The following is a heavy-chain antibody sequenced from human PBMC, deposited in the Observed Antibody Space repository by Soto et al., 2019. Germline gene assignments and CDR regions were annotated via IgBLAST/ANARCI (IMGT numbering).Heavy chain of an antibody. V-gene: IGHV1-69*06. J-gene: IGHJ6*02. Sequence: QVQLVQSGAEVKKPGSSVKVSCKASGGSFRAFAITWVRQAPGQGLEWVGGIIALFGTTNYAQQFHGRVTITADKPTSTAYMELSTLRSEATAVYYCARTASSGIDCSDYIYYGMDVWGQGTAVAVSS. CDR1: GGSFRAFA. CDR2: IIALFGTT. D-gene: IGHD2-15*01. CDR3: ARTASSGIDCSDYIYYGMDV.